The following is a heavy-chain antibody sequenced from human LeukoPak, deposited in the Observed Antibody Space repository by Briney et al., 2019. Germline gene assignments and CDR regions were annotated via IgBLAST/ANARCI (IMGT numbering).Heavy chain of an antibody. V-gene: IGHV3-7*01. D-gene: IGHD6-19*01. CDR1: GFTFSRYW. J-gene: IGHJ4*02. CDR3: ATIGWPSTSGWSFGY. CDR2: INQGGSEK. Sequence: PGGSLRLSCAASGFTFSRYWMSWVRQAPGKGLEWVATINQGGSEKSYVDSVKGRFTISRDNAMNSLFLELNSLRAEDTAVYYCATIGWPSTSGWSFGYWGQGTLVTVSS.